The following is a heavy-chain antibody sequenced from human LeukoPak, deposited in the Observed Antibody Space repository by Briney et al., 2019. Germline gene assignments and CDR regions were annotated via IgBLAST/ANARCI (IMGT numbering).Heavy chain of an antibody. CDR2: TYSTGNK. Sequence: GGSLRLSCAASGFSVRGSYMSWVRQAPGKGLEWVSITYSTGNKYYADSVKGRFTIPRDNSKDTLYLQMNSLRAEDTAVYYCAIPVGGYFDYWGQGISVTVSS. J-gene: IGHJ4*02. CDR1: GFSVRGSY. CDR3: AIPVGGYFDY. V-gene: IGHV3-66*01.